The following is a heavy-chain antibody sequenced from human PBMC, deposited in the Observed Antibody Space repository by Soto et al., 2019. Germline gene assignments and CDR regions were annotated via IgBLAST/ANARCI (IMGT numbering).Heavy chain of an antibody. Sequence: EVQVLESGGGLVQSGGSLRLSCAASGFTFRNYAMTWVRQATGQGLEYVSSITENGANTYYADSVKGRFTISRDNSKNTLYLQMNSLRVEDTAVYYCAKGVLDRGVDSWGQGTLVTVSS. J-gene: IGHJ4*02. V-gene: IGHV3-23*01. CDR3: AKGVLDRGVDS. CDR1: GFTFRNYA. D-gene: IGHD6-6*01. CDR2: ITENGANT.